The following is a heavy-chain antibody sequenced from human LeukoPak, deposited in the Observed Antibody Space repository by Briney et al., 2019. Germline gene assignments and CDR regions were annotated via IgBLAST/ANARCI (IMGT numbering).Heavy chain of an antibody. CDR2: INCITGDT. CDR1: GYTFTDYY. CDR3: AREIVATGAAVDY. V-gene: IGHV1-2*06. J-gene: IGHJ4*02. Sequence: GASVKVSCKASGYTFTDYYIHWVRQAPRQGLEWMGRINCITGDTRSAQKFQGRVTMTRDTSISTAYMQLSSLRSDDTAVYYCAREIVATGAAVDYWGQGILVTVSS. D-gene: IGHD5-12*01.